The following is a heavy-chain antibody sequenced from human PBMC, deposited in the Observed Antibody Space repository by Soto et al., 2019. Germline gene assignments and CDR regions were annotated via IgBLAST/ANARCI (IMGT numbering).Heavy chain of an antibody. J-gene: IGHJ6*02. CDR3: AKDGRDGYNYYYGMDV. V-gene: IGHV3-30*18. CDR1: GFTFSSYG. Sequence: PGGSLRLSFAASGFTFSSYGMHWVRQAPGKGLEWVAVISYDGSNKYYADSVKGRFTISRDNSKNTLYLQMNSLRAEDTAVYYCAKDGRDGYNYYYGMDVWGQGTTVTVSS. D-gene: IGHD5-12*01. CDR2: ISYDGSNK.